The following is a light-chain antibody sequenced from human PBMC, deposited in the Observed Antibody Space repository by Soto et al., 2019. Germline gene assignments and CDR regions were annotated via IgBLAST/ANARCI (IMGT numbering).Light chain of an antibody. CDR3: QQYNNWPYT. J-gene: IGKJ2*01. CDR2: GAS. Sequence: EIVMTQSPAILSVSPGERATLSCRASQSISSNLAWYQQKPGQAPRLVIHGASTRATGIPARLSGSGSGTEFTLTISSLQSEDFAVYYCQQYNNWPYTFGQGTKLEIK. V-gene: IGKV3-15*01. CDR1: QSISSN.